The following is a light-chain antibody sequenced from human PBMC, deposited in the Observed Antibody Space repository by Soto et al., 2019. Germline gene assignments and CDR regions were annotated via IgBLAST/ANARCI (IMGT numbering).Light chain of an antibody. J-gene: IGKJ4*01. CDR3: PQANHFPLT. CDR1: QGIGTW. V-gene: IGKV1-12*01. CDR2: GAS. Sequence: DIQMTQSPSSVSASVGDRVTITCRASQGIGTWLAWYQQKPGKAPKYLIYGASSLHSGVPSRFSGSGSGTDFTLTISSLQPEDSATYYCPQANHFPLTFGGGTRVEIK.